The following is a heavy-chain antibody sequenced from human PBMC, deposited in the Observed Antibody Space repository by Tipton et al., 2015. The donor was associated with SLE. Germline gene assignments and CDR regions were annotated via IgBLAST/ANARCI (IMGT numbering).Heavy chain of an antibody. Sequence: GSLRLSCAASGFTFSSYSMNWVRQAPGKGLEWVSSIISSSSYRYYADSVKGRFTISRDNAKNSLYLQMNSLRAEDTAVYYCIRDSGYYDYVWGSYRHTWYFDLWGRGTLVTVSS. CDR3: IRDSGYYDYVWGSYRHTWYFDL. CDR1: GFTFSSYS. V-gene: IGHV3-21*01. CDR2: IISSSSYR. D-gene: IGHD3-16*02. J-gene: IGHJ2*01.